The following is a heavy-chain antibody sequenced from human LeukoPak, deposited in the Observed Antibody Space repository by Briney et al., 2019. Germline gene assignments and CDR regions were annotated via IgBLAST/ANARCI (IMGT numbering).Heavy chain of an antibody. V-gene: IGHV3-74*01. CDR2: INSDGSST. J-gene: IGHJ4*02. Sequence: PGGSLRLSCAASGFTFSTYWMHWVRQAPGKELVWVSRINSDGSSTTYADSVKGRFTISRDNAKNTLYLQMNSLRAEDTAVYYCARVINSGWLGELSDWGQGTLVTVSS. CDR3: ARVINSGWLGELSD. CDR1: GFTFSTYW. D-gene: IGHD6-19*01.